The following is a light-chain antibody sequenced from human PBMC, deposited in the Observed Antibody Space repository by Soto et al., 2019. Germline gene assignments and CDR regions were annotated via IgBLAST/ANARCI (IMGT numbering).Light chain of an antibody. Sequence: QSVLTQPPSASGTPGQRVTISCSGGSSNIGTNAVNWYQQLPGTAPKLLIYNNNQRPSGVPDRFSGSKSGTSASLAISGLQVEDEADYYCAAWDDSLNGYVFGTGTKLTVL. J-gene: IGLJ1*01. CDR1: SSNIGTNA. CDR3: AAWDDSLNGYV. CDR2: NNN. V-gene: IGLV1-44*01.